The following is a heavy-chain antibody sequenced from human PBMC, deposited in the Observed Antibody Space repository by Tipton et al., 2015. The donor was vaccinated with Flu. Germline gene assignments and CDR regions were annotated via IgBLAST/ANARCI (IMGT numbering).Heavy chain of an antibody. CDR1: GFTFNTYG. CDR3: AKDLTPFGDLLVGNWFDP. D-gene: IGHD3-10*01. V-gene: IGHV3-30*18. CDR2: ISYDGSNE. Sequence: SLRLSCAASGFTFNTYGMHWVRQAPGKGLDWVAGISYDGSNEYFADSVKGRFTISRDNSKSTLYLQMNSLRLDDTAVYYCAKDLTPFGDLLVGNWFDPWGQGTLVTVSS. J-gene: IGHJ5*02.